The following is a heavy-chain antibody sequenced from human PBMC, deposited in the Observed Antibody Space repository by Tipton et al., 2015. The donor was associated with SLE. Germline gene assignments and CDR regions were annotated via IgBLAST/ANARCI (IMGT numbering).Heavy chain of an antibody. CDR2: IYYSGST. CDR1: GGSISSGGYY. V-gene: IGHV4-31*03. CDR3: ARALSTMRFHGLDP. J-gene: IGHJ5*02. D-gene: IGHD3-22*01. Sequence: TLSLTCTVSGGSISSGGYYWSWIRQHPGKGLEWIGYIYYSGSTHYNPSLRSRVTISVDQSKNQFSLKLSSVTAADTAVYYCARALSTMRFHGLDPWGQGTLVTVSS.